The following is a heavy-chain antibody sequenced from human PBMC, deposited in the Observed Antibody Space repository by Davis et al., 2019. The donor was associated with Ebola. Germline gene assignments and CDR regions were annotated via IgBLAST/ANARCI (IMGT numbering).Heavy chain of an antibody. CDR1: GGTFSSYA. D-gene: IGHD6-6*01. CDR3: ARDPPRGGSSSRKVAYYGMDV. CDR2: IIPIFGTA. V-gene: IGHV1-69*06. J-gene: IGHJ6*02. Sequence: AASVKVSCKASGGTFSSYAISWVRQAPGQGLEWMGGIIPIFGTANYAQKFQGRVTITADKSTSTAYMELSSLRSEDTAVYYCARDPPRGGSSSRKVAYYGMDVWGQGTTVTVPS.